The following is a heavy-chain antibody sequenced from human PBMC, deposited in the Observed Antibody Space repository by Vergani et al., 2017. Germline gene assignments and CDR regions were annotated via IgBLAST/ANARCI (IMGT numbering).Heavy chain of an antibody. Sequence: QVQLQESGPGLVKASQTPSPTCSVSGAYVGSGGHYLTWVRQRPGMGLDWIGYIYYSGTTYYNPSFESRLTLPLDTSENHLSLKLTSVTDADTAVYYCARQKDYYMDVWGKGTTVTGS. CDR2: IYYSGTT. J-gene: IGHJ6*03. CDR1: GAYVGSGGHY. V-gene: IGHV4-31*03. CDR3: ARQKDYYMDV.